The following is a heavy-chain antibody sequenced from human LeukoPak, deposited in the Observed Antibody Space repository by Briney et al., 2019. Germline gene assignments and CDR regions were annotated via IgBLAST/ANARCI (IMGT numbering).Heavy chain of an antibody. CDR2: IKQDGSEK. CDR3: ARDPLWFGELMDV. CDR1: GFTFSSYW. D-gene: IGHD3-10*01. V-gene: IGHV3-7*01. Sequence: GGSLRLSCAASGFTFSSYWMSWVRQAPGKGLEWVANIKQDGSEKYYVDSVKGRFTISRDNAKNSLYLQMNSLIAEDTAVYYCARDPLWFGELMDVWGKGTTVTVSS. J-gene: IGHJ6*04.